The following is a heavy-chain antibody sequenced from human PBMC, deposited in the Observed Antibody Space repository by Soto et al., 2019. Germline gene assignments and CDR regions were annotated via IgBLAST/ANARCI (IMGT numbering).Heavy chain of an antibody. V-gene: IGHV3-30*18. CDR2: ISYDGSNK. CDR3: AKDQFFGVVIIPTWDNYYYGMDV. J-gene: IGHJ6*02. Sequence: PGGSLRLSCAASGFTFSSYGMHWVRQAPGKGLEWVAVISYDGSNKYYADSVKGRFTISRDNSKNTLYLQMNSLRAEDTAVYYCAKDQFFGVVIIPTWDNYYYGMDVWGQGTTVTVSS. CDR1: GFTFSSYG. D-gene: IGHD3-3*01.